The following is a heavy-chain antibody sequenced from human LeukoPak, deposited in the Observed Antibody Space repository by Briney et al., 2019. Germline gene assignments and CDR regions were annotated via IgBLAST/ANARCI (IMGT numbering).Heavy chain of an antibody. D-gene: IGHD3-3*01. CDR3: SSGVRAYFDH. Sequence: ASVKLSSTTSRYTFTGYYLHWVRQAPGQGLEWMGWINPDTGATGHAQKFQRRVTMTRDRSISTAYMELSRLTSDDTAVYYCSSGVRAYFDHRGHGSLVTVAS. J-gene: IGHJ4*01. CDR2: INPDTGAT. CDR1: RYTFTGYY. V-gene: IGHV1-2*02.